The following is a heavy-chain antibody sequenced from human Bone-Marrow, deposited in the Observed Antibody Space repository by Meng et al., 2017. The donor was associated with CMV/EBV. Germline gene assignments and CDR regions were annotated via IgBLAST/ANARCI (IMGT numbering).Heavy chain of an antibody. D-gene: IGHD3-22*01. Sequence: GESLKISCAASGFTVSSNYMNWVRQAPGKGLEWVSVIYSGGTTYYTDSVKGRFTISRDNSKNTLYLQMNSLRAEDTAVYYCTRVNQSSGYYYFDYWGQGTLVTVSS. CDR2: IYSGGTT. CDR3: TRVNQSSGYYYFDY. CDR1: GFTVSSNY. V-gene: IGHV3-66*02. J-gene: IGHJ4*02.